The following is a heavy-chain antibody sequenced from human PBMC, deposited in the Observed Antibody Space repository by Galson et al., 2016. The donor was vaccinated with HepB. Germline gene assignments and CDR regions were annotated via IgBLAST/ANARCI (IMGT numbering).Heavy chain of an antibody. CDR3: ARDWERHGSGINNWFDP. J-gene: IGHJ5*02. Sequence: SLRLSCAASGFIFNTYAMTWVRQAPGKGLEWVSAVSGRGDSIHYADSVKGRFTVSRDNSKNTLYLQMNSLRVEDTAVYYCARDWERHGSGINNWFDPWGQGTLVTVSS. CDR2: VSGRGDSI. D-gene: IGHD3-10*01. CDR1: GFIFNTYA. V-gene: IGHV3-23*01.